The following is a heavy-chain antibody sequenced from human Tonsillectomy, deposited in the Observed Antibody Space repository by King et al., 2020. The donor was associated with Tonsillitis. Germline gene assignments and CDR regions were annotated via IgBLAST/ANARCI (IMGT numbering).Heavy chain of an antibody. J-gene: IGHJ6*02. D-gene: IGHD2-15*01. CDR3: AKGNRKCSGGSCPRSLYYYAMDV. Sequence: VQLVESGGGLVQPGGSLRLSCAASGFTFSSYAMSWVRQAPGKGLEWVSATSGSTGKTYYADSVKGRFTISRDNSKNTLYLQMNSLRAEDTAVYYCAKGNRKCSGGSCPRSLYYYAMDVWGQGTTVTVSS. V-gene: IGHV3-23*04. CDR1: GFTFSSYA. CDR2: TSGSTGKT.